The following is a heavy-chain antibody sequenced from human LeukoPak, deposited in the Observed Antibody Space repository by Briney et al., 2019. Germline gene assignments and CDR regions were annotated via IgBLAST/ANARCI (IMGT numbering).Heavy chain of an antibody. V-gene: IGHV3-64*01. CDR3: AKDSHRSSVAGSHIDS. CDR1: GFTFSKYA. CDR2: LSDTGGST. J-gene: IGHJ4*02. Sequence: PGGSLRLSCAASGFTFSKYAMHWVRQAPGKGLEYVAGLSDTGGSTFYTNSVKGRFTISRDDSQATVFLQMRSVGIEDTAIYYCAKDSHRSSVAGSHIDSWGQGTLVTVSS. D-gene: IGHD6-19*01.